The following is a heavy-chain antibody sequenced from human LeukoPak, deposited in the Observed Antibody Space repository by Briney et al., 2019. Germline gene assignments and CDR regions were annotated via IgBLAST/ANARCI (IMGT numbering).Heavy chain of an antibody. CDR3: ARVGRDGYALDY. V-gene: IGHV1-8*01. Sequence: ASVKVSCKASGYTFTSYDINWVRQATGQGLEWMGWMNPNSGNTGYAQKFQGRVTMTRNTSISTAYMELSSLRSEDTAVYYCARVGRDGYALDYWGQGTLVTVSS. J-gene: IGHJ4*02. CDR1: GYTFTSYD. D-gene: IGHD5-24*01. CDR2: MNPNSGNT.